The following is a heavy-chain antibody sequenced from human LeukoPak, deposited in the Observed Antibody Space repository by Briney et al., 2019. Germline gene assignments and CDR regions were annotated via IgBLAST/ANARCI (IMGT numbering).Heavy chain of an antibody. Sequence: PSETLSLTCTVSGGSISSYYWSWIRQHPGKGLEWIGYIYYSGSTYYNPSLKSRVTISVDTSKNQFSLKLSSVTAADTAVYYCARDAMNILDRYFDYWGQGTLVTVSS. CDR2: IYYSGST. CDR1: GGSISSYY. V-gene: IGHV4-59*06. CDR3: ARDAMNILDRYFDY. D-gene: IGHD2-2*01. J-gene: IGHJ4*02.